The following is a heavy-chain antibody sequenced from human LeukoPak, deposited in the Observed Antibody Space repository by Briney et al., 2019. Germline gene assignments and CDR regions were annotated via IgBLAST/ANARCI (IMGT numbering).Heavy chain of an antibody. D-gene: IGHD1-1*01. V-gene: IGHV3-23*01. Sequence: PAGSLRLSCVASGFTFSNYAMSWVRQAPGKGLEWVSAISSSGASTFYADSVKGRFTISRDNSKNTLYLQMNSLRAEDTAVYYCARPHTTGNNYYYYMDVWGKGTTVTVSS. CDR1: GFTFSNYA. CDR2: ISSSGAST. CDR3: ARPHTTGNNYYYYMDV. J-gene: IGHJ6*03.